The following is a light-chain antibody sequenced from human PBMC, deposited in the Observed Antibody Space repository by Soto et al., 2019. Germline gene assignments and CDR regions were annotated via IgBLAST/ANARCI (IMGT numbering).Light chain of an antibody. V-gene: IGKV1-5*01. CDR2: DAS. CDR3: QQYYRSSIT. J-gene: IGKJ5*01. Sequence: DIQMTESPSTLSASVGARVSITCRASQRVNTCLAWYQQKPGKAPTILSYDASSLERGVPSRFSGTGSGTEFTLTISSLQPDDFATYYCQQYYRSSITFGQGTRLEIK. CDR1: QRVNTC.